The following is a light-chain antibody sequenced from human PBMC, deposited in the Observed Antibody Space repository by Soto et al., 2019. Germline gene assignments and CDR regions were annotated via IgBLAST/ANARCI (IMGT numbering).Light chain of an antibody. J-gene: IGKJ1*01. CDR2: GAS. CDR1: QSVSSN. Sequence: EILMTQSPATLSGSPGQRATLSCRARQSVSSNLAWYQQKPGQAPRLLIYGASTRATGIPARFSGSGSGTEFTLTISSLQSEDFEVYYCQQYNNWPPWTCGQGTKVEIK. CDR3: QQYNNWPPWT. V-gene: IGKV3-15*01.